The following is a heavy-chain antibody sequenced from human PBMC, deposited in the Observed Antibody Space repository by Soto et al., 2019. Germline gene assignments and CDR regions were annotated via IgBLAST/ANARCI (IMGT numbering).Heavy chain of an antibody. V-gene: IGHV2-70*04. Sequence: SGPTLVNPTQTLTLTCTISGFSLTASETRVSWIRQPPGKSLEWLARIDWGDEKFYRTSLKRRLTISRDTSKNQVVLTITNMDPVDTATYYCAGRIRGDYCFDVWGQGALVTVSS. D-gene: IGHD4-17*01. CDR2: IDWGDEK. CDR3: AGRIRGDYCFDV. CDR1: GFSLTASETR. J-gene: IGHJ4*02.